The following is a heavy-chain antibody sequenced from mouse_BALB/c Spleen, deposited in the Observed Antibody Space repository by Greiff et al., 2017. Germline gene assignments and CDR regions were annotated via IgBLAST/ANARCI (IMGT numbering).Heavy chain of an antibody. J-gene: IGHJ3*01. CDR1: GFSLTSYG. CDR2: IWAGGST. CDR3: ARERGTGTTLAY. V-gene: IGHV2-9*02. D-gene: IGHD4-1*01. Sequence: VQLQQSGPGLVAPSQSLSITCTVSGFSLTSYGVHWVRQPPGKGLEWLGVIWAGGSTNYNSALMSRLSISKDNSKSQVFLKMNSLQTDDTAMYYCARERGTGTTLAYWGQGTLVTVSA.